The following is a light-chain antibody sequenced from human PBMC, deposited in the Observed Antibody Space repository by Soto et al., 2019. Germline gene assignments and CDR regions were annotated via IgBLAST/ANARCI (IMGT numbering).Light chain of an antibody. CDR2: DAS. Sequence: DIQMTQSPSSLSASVGDRVTITCQASQDISNYLNWYQQKPGKAPKLLIYDASNLETGVPSRFSGSGSGTDFTFTISSLQPEDIATYYCQQYDNLSFTFGPGTKWISN. J-gene: IGKJ3*01. CDR1: QDISNY. V-gene: IGKV1-33*01. CDR3: QQYDNLSFT.